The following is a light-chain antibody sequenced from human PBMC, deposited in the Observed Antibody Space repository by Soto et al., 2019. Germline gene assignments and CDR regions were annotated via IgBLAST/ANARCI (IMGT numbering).Light chain of an antibody. CDR2: AAS. V-gene: IGKV3-15*01. J-gene: IGKJ5*01. CDR1: QGIISL. CDR3: QQYYVWPIT. Sequence: EIVLTQSPATLSVSPGERATISCSASQGIISLLAWYQQKPALALRPLPYAASTWAVFISPRFIGTGSGTHLTLTIRSLQSEEFAVYYCQQYYVWPITFGQGTRLEIK.